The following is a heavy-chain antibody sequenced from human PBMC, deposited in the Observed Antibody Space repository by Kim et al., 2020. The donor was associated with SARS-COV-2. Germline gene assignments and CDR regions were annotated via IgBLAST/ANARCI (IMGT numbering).Heavy chain of an antibody. V-gene: IGHV4-59*01. Sequence: NYNPSLKSRVNLSLDTSKNQFSLNLNSVTAADTAVYYCAKFQSGTPWLFDYWGQGILVTVSS. D-gene: IGHD1-26*01. J-gene: IGHJ4*02. CDR3: AKFQSGTPWLFDY.